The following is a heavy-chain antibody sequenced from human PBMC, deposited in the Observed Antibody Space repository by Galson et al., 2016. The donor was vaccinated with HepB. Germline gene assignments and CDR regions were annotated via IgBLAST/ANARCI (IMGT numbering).Heavy chain of an antibody. CDR2: ISGNGGRI. Sequence: SLRLSCAASGFTFSNYAMNWVRQAPGKGLEWVSSISGNGGRIYYADSVKGRFTISRDNSKNTLSLEMNSLRAEDTAVYYCAKGGNTAAAIFRRGIPFDYSGQGTLVTVSS. V-gene: IGHV3-23*01. J-gene: IGHJ4*02. CDR3: AKGGNTAAAIFRRGIPFDY. CDR1: GFTFSNYA. D-gene: IGHD2-2*01.